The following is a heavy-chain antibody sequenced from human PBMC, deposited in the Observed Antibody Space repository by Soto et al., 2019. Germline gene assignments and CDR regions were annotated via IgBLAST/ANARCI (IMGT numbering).Heavy chain of an antibody. Sequence: QVQLVQSGAEVKKPGSSVKVSCKASGGSFSSYAITWVRQAPGQGLEWMGRIIPILGIPTYAQKFQGRVTISADRSTNTAYMELSSLTSEDTAIYYCARNIAGAGRSDIGWFDHWGQGTQVPVSS. D-gene: IGHD6-19*01. V-gene: IGHV1-69*02. CDR1: GGSFSSYA. CDR2: IIPILGIP. CDR3: ARNIAGAGRSDIGWFDH. J-gene: IGHJ5*02.